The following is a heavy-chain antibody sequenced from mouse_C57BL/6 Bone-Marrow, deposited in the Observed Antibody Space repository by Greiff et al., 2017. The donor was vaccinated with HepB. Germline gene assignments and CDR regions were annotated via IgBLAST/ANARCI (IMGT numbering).Heavy chain of an antibody. CDR1: GFTFSSYT. CDR3: ARRPPTTVVATDAMDY. Sequence: EVQGVESGGGLVKPGGSLKLSCAASGFTFSSYTMSWVRQTPEKRLEWVATISGGGGNTYYPDSVKGRFTISRDNAKNTLYLQMSSLRSEDTALYYCARRPPTTVVATDAMDYWGQGTSVTVSS. V-gene: IGHV5-9*01. D-gene: IGHD1-1*01. J-gene: IGHJ4*01. CDR2: ISGGGGNT.